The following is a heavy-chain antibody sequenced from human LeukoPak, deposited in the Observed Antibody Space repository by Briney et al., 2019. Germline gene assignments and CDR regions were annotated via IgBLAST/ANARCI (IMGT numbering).Heavy chain of an antibody. Sequence: GGSLRLSCAASGFTFSSYAMHWVRQAPGKGLEWVAVVSYDGRNKYYADSVKGRFTISRDNSKNTLYLQMNSLRPEDAAVYYCARAAGDGYNLRKYNYYMDVWGKGTTVTVSS. D-gene: IGHD5-24*01. CDR2: VSYDGRNK. J-gene: IGHJ6*03. CDR3: ARAAGDGYNLRKYNYYMDV. V-gene: IGHV3-30*01. CDR1: GFTFSSYA.